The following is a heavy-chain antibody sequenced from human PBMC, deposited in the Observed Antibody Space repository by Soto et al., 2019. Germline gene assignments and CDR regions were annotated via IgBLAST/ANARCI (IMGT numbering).Heavy chain of an antibody. CDR1: GSSFTRYG. CDR2: INAYNGNT. V-gene: IGHV1-18*01. D-gene: IGHD3-16*01. J-gene: IGHJ6*02. Sequence: QVQLVQSGAEVKNPGASVKVSCKASGSSFTRYGIGWARQAPGQGLEWLGWINAYNGNTNYAQNLQGRLTLTKDTSTTTAYMELRSLRSNDTAIYYCAMVDVYVTPSPQDVWGQGTTVTVSS. CDR3: AMVDVYVTPSPQDV.